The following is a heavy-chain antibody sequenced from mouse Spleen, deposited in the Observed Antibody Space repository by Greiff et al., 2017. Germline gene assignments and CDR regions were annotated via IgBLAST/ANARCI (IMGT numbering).Heavy chain of an antibody. D-gene: IGHD4-1*01. V-gene: IGHV3-6*02. CDR3: ARDLTFDY. Sequence: VQLKESGPGLVKPSQSLSLTCSVPGYSITSGYYWNWIRQFPGNKLEWMGYISYDGSNNYNPSLKNRISITRDTSKNQFFLKLNSVTTEDTATYYCARDLTFDYWGQGTTLTVSS. CDR2: ISYDGSN. CDR1: GYSITSGYY. J-gene: IGHJ2*01.